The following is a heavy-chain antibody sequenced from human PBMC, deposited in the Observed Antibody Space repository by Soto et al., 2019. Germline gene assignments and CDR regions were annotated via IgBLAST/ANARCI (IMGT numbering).Heavy chain of an antibody. D-gene: IGHD6-6*01. J-gene: IGHJ3*02. CDR3: AKEDAWSQLGGRAGAFDI. CDR2: ISWNSGSI. Sequence: EVQLVESGGGLVQPGRSLRLSCAASGFTFDDYAMHWVRQAPGKGLEWVSGISWNSGSIGYADSVKGRFTISRDNAKNSLYLQMNSLRAEDTALYYCAKEDAWSQLGGRAGAFDIWGQGTMVTVSS. CDR1: GFTFDDYA. V-gene: IGHV3-9*01.